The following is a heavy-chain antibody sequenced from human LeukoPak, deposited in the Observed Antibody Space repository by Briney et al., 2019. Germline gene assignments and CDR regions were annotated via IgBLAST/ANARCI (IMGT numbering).Heavy chain of an antibody. V-gene: IGHV3-48*03. D-gene: IGHD2-15*01. Sequence: PGGSLRLSCEASGFTFSNYEMNWVRQAPGKGLEWVSYISSGRGTIYYADSVKGRFTISRDNAKSSMWLQMNSLRDEDTAVYYCARDQTPFYWGQGSLVTVSS. CDR3: ARDQTPFY. CDR1: GFTFSNYE. CDR2: ISSGRGTI. J-gene: IGHJ4*02.